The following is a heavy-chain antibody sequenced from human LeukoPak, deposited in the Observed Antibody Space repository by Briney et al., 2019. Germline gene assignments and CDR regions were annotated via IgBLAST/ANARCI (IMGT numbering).Heavy chain of an antibody. V-gene: IGHV3-11*01. D-gene: IGHD4-17*01. CDR2: ISSSGSTI. CDR1: GFTFSDYY. J-gene: IGHJ4*02. CDR3: ARGLNDYGDSNVLGDY. Sequence: TGGSLRLSCAASGFTFSDYYMSWIRQAPGKGLEWVSYISSSGSTIYYADSVKGRFTISRDNAKNSLYLQMNSLRAEDTAVYYCARGLNDYGDSNVLGDYWGQGTLVTVSS.